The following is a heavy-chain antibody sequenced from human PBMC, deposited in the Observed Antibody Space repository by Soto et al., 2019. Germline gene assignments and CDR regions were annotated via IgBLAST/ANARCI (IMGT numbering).Heavy chain of an antibody. J-gene: IGHJ6*02. CDR3: ARGHIVVLPAASRAYYYGLDV. CDR2: ISPSSDYI. V-gene: IGHV3-21*01. Sequence: EVQLVESGGGLVKPGGSLRLSCAASGFTFSIYTMNWVRQAPGKGLEWVSSISPSSDYIYYADSLKGRFTISRDNTTNSLYLQMNSLGVEDTAGYYCARGHIVVLPAASRAYYYGLDVWGQGTTVTVSS. CDR1: GFTFSIYT. D-gene: IGHD2-2*01.